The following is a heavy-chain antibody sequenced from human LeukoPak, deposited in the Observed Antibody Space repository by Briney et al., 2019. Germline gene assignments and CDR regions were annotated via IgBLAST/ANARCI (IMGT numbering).Heavy chain of an antibody. D-gene: IGHD2-2*02. CDR1: GGSISSYY. CDR2: IYTSGGT. CDR3: ARDLPFQLLYGHDAFDI. J-gene: IGHJ3*02. Sequence: SETLSLTCTVSGGSISSYYWSWIRQPAGKGLEWIGRIYTSGGTNYNPSLKSRVTMSVDTSKNQFSLKLSSVTAADTAVYYCARDLPFQLLYGHDAFDIWGQGTMVTVSS. V-gene: IGHV4-4*07.